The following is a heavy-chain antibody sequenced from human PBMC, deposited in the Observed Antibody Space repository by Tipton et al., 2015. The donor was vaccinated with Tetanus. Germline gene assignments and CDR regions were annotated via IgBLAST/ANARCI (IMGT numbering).Heavy chain of an antibody. CDR1: GYTFTSYY. Sequence: QLVQSGPEVKKPGASVKVSCKASGYTFTSYYMHWVRQAPGQGLEWMGIINPSGGNTSYAQKFQGRVTMTRDTSTSTVYMELSSLGSEATALYYCAGGRNGRVSTFANWGRETLVTVSS. V-gene: IGHV1-46*01. CDR3: AGGRNGRVSTFAN. D-gene: IGHD2-8*01. J-gene: IGHJ4*02. CDR2: INPSGGNT.